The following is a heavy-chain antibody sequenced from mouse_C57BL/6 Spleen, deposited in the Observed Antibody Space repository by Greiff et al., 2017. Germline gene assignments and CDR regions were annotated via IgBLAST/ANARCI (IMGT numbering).Heavy chain of an antibody. V-gene: IGHV1-7*01. J-gene: IGHJ4*01. CDR1: GYTFTSYW. CDR3: ARGDYGSRDAMDY. D-gene: IGHD1-1*01. Sequence: VQLQQSGAELAKPGASVKLSCKASGYTFTSYWMHWVKQRPGQGLEWIGYINPSSGYTKYNQKFKDKATLTADKSSSTAYMQLSSLTYEDSAVYYCARGDYGSRDAMDYWGQGTSVTVSS. CDR2: INPSSGYT.